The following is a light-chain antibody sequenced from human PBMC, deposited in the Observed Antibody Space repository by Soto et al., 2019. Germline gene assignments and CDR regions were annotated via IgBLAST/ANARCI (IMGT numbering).Light chain of an antibody. J-gene: IGKJ5*01. V-gene: IGKV1-12*01. CDR1: QGIKNW. CDR2: TGS. CDR3: QQAASFPIT. Sequence: DIQMTQSPSYVSASLGDRVTITCRASQGIKNWLACYQQKPGQAPNLLIYTGSSLQSGVPSRFSGSGSGTDFTLTINSLQPEDFATYYCQQAASFPITFGQGTRLEIK.